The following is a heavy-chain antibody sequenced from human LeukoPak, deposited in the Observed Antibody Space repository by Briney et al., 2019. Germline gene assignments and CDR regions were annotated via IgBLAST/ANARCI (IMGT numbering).Heavy chain of an antibody. CDR3: ASGSDYYYGMDV. CDR2: IYHSGST. CDR1: GGSISSGGYY. Sequence: SQTLSLTCTVSGGSISSGGYYWSWIRQPPGKGLEWIGYIYHSGSTYYNPSLKSRVTISVDTSKNQFSLKLSSVTAADTAVYYCASGSDYYYGMDVWGQGTTVTVSS. V-gene: IGHV4-30-2*01. J-gene: IGHJ6*02. D-gene: IGHD2-2*03.